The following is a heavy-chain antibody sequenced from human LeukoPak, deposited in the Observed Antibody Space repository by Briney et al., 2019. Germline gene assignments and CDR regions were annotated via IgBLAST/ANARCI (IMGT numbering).Heavy chain of an antibody. Sequence: SETLSLTCDVSNFSISTGYYWGWIRQPPGKGLEWIGSIYHSGSTSYNPSLRGRVTVSVDTSKNQFSLKLTSVTAADTAVYYCARVLLKVECWGQGTLVTVSS. CDR2: IYHSGST. V-gene: IGHV4-38-2*01. CDR1: NFSISTGYY. CDR3: ARVLLKVEC. J-gene: IGHJ4*02. D-gene: IGHD2-8*02.